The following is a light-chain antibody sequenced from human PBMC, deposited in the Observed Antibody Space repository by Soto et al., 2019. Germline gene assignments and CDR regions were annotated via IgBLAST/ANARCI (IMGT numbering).Light chain of an antibody. V-gene: IGKV3-15*01. CDR2: GAS. Sequence: ETVMTQSPATLSVSPGERATLSCRASQGVSRKLAWYQHKPGQAPRLLISGASTGATGIPARFSGSGSGTEFTLTISSLQSEDCAIYYCQQYHTWPITFGGGTKVDIK. CDR1: QGVSRK. CDR3: QQYHTWPIT. J-gene: IGKJ4*01.